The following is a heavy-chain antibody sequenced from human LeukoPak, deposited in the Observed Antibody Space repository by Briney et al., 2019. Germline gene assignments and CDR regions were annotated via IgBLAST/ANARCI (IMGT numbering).Heavy chain of an antibody. D-gene: IGHD4-17*01. J-gene: IGHJ4*02. Sequence: SETLSLTCTVSGGSISSYYWSWIRQPPGKGLEWIGYIYYSGSTNYNPSLKSRVTISVDTSKNQFSLKLSSVTAADTAVCYCARQGVTTVPYFDYWGQGTLVTVSS. CDR1: GGSISSYY. V-gene: IGHV4-59*08. CDR2: IYYSGST. CDR3: ARQGVTTVPYFDY.